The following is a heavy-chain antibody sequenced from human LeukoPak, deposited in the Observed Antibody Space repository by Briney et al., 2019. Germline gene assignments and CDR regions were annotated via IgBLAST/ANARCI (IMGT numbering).Heavy chain of an antibody. CDR1: GYIFTCYY. CDR2: INPNSGGT. V-gene: IGHV1-2*02. Sequence: ASVKVSCKASGYIFTCYYMHWVRQAPGQGLEWMGWINPNSGGTNYAQKFQGRVTMTRDTSISTAYMEPSRLRSDDTAVYYCAKGRDGYTPDDAFDIWGQGTMVTVSS. D-gene: IGHD5-24*01. J-gene: IGHJ3*02. CDR3: AKGRDGYTPDDAFDI.